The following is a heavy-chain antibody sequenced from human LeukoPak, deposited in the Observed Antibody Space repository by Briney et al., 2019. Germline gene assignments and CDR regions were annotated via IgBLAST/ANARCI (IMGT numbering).Heavy chain of an antibody. CDR3: AKDDSAGTLVD. Sequence: PGGSLRLSCAASGFTFSSYAMSWVRQAPGKGLEWVSAISGSGGSTYYADSVKGRFTISRDNSKNTMYRQMNSLRAEDTAVYYCAKDDSAGTLVDWGQGTLVTVS. J-gene: IGHJ4*02. CDR1: GFTFSSYA. D-gene: IGHD4/OR15-4a*01. V-gene: IGHV3-23*01. CDR2: ISGSGGST.